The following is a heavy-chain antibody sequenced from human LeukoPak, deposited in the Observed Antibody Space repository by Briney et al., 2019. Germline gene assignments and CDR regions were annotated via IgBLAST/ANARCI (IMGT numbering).Heavy chain of an antibody. Sequence: GGSLRLSCAVSGFTFSSYEMNWVRQAPGKGLEWVSYISSSGSTIYYADSVKGRFTISRDNAKNSLYLQMNRLRAEDTAVYYCARDAGGAWPFDYWGQGTRVIVSS. V-gene: IGHV3-48*03. D-gene: IGHD4-17*01. CDR3: ARDAGGAWPFDY. CDR1: GFTFSSYE. J-gene: IGHJ4*02. CDR2: ISSSGSTI.